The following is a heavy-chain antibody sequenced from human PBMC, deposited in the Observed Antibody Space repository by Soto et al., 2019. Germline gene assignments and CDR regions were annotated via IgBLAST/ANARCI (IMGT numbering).Heavy chain of an antibody. D-gene: IGHD6-19*01. Sequence: PGGSLRLSCIVSGFTFSSYAMNWVRQVPGKGLEWVSVVSVTGGTTFYADSVKGRFTISRDNAKNSLYLQMNALRAEDTAVYYCAIGHWLGCWGQGPLVTFAS. CDR3: AIGHWLGC. J-gene: IGHJ4*02. V-gene: IGHV3-23*01. CDR1: GFTFSSYA. CDR2: VSVTGGTT.